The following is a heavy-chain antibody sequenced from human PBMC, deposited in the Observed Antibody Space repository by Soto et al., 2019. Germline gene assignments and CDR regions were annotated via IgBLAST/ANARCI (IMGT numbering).Heavy chain of an antibody. CDR2: ISAHNGDT. V-gene: IGHV1-18*04. CDR1: GYTFTSYG. Sequence: ASVKVSCKASGYTFTSYGFTWVRQAPGQGLEWIGWISAHNGDTNYAHKFQGRVTMTTDTSTSTAYMELRSLRSDDTAVYYCASSCISTSCSSFYYYYGLDAWGQGTTVTVSS. D-gene: IGHD2-2*01. CDR3: ASSCISTSCSSFYYYYGLDA. J-gene: IGHJ6*02.